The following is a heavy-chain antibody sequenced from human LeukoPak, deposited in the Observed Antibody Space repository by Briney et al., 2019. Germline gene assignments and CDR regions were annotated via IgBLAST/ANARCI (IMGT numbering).Heavy chain of an antibody. CDR1: GGSISSYY. D-gene: IGHD3-22*01. Sequence: PSETLSLTCTVSGGSISSYYWSWIRQPAGKGLEWIGRIYTSGSTNYNPSLKSRVTMSVDTSKNQFSLKLSSVTAADTAVYYCARVYKSDDSSGYYYVSWFDPWGQGTLVTVSS. CDR2: IYTSGST. V-gene: IGHV4-4*07. J-gene: IGHJ5*02. CDR3: ARVYKSDDSSGYYYVSWFDP.